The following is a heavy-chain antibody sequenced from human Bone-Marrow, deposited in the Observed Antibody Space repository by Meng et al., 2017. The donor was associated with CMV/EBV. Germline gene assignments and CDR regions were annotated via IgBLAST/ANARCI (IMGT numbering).Heavy chain of an antibody. V-gene: IGHV3-11*04. D-gene: IGHD3-16*01. CDR1: GFTFSDYY. CDR2: ISDSGGSK. Sequence: GESLKISCAASGFTFSDYYMSWIRQAPGKGLEWISYISDSGGSKYYADSVKGRFTISRDNAKNSLFLQMNSLRAEDTAVYYCVRDYEPGGQGTLVTVSS. CDR3: VRDYEP. J-gene: IGHJ5*02.